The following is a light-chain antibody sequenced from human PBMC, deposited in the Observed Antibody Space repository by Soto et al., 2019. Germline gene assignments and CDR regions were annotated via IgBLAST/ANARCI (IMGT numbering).Light chain of an antibody. CDR2: GTN. J-gene: IGLJ2*01. Sequence: QSVLTQPPSASGTPGQRVTISCSGSSSNIGSNSVNWYQQLPGTAPKLLIYGTNQRPSGVADRFSGSKSGTSASLAISGLQSEDEADYYCAAWDDSLNGPAFGGGTKLTVL. CDR3: AAWDDSLNGPA. CDR1: SSNIGSNS. V-gene: IGLV1-44*01.